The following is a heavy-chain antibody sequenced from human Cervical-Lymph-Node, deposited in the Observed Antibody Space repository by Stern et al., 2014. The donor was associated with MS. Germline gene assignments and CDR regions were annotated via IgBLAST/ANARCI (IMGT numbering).Heavy chain of an antibody. Sequence: VKLGESGAEVKKPGASVKDYCMASGYSFTSYFINWVRQAPGQGLEWMGIINPSAGNTNYAQKFQGRVVMTSDTSTGTVYMELSSLRSEDTAVYYCARDEGADYWGQGTLVTVSS. CDR1: GYSFTSYF. CDR2: INPSAGNT. J-gene: IGHJ4*02. CDR3: ARDEGADY. V-gene: IGHV1-46*01.